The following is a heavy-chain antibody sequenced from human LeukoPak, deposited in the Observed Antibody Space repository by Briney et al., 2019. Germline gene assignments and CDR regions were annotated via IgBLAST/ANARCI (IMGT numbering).Heavy chain of an antibody. CDR1: GYTFTSYD. V-gene: IGHV1-8*01. CDR2: MNPNSGNT. J-gene: IGHJ5*02. CDR3: ARGAAVLRYFDWFTGGYNWFDP. D-gene: IGHD3-9*01. Sequence: ASVKVSCKASGYTFTSYDINWVRQATGQGLEWMGWMNPNSGNTGYAQKFQGRVTMTRNTSISTAYMELSSLRSEDTAVYYCARGAAVLRYFDWFTGGYNWFDPWGQGTLVTVSS.